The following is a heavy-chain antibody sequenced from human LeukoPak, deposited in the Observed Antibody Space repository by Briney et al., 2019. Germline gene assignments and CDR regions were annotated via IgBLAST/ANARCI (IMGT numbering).Heavy chain of an antibody. CDR3: SGRSGFSSIY. CDR2: ISPDGGAE. V-gene: IGHV3-7*01. Sequence: GGSLRLSCEASGFTFNTHWMNWVRHAPGKWLEWMANISPDGGAEVYVDSVKGRFTISRDNAKNSVYLQMNNVRAEDTGVYYCSGRSGFSSIYWGQGILVTVSS. CDR1: GFTFNTHW. D-gene: IGHD2-2*01. J-gene: IGHJ4*02.